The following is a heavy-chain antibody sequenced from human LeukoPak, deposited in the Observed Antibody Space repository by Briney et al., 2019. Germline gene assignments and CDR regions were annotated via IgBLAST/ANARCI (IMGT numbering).Heavy chain of an antibody. D-gene: IGHD5-24*01. J-gene: IGHJ4*02. V-gene: IGHV3-33*06. CDR1: GFTYSSYG. Sequence: PAGRSLRLSCAASGFTYSSYGMHWVRQAPGKGLEGVAVIWYDGSNKYYVDSVKGRFTISRDNSKDTLYLQMNSLSAEDTAVYYCAKESGDGYNTLEYWGQGTLVTVSS. CDR2: IWYDGSNK. CDR3: AKESGDGYNTLEY.